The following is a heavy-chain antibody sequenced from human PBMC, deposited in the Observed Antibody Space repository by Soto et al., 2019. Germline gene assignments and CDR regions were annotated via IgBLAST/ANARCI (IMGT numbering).Heavy chain of an antibody. J-gene: IGHJ5*02. CDR2: IYYTGNT. D-gene: IGHD4-17*01. CDR1: AGPISSSNHF. CDR3: ARDGSGDQRNWFDP. V-gene: IGHV4-39*02. Sequence: PSETLSLTCTVSAGPISSSNHFWGWIRQPPGKGLEWIGTIYYTGNTYYNSSLKSRVTMSVDTSRNQFSLKLSSVTAADTAVYYCARDGSGDQRNWFDPWSRGIPVTVSS.